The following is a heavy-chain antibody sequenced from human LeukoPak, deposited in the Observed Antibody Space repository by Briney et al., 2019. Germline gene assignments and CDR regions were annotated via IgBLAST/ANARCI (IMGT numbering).Heavy chain of an antibody. V-gene: IGHV4-59*01. J-gene: IGHJ4*02. Sequence: SETLSLTCTVSGGSISSYYWSWIRQPPGKGLEWIGYIYYSGSTNYNPSLKGRVTISVDTSKNQFSLKLSSVTAADTAVYYCARRGFDLYFDYWGQGTLVTVSS. CDR1: GGSISSYY. D-gene: IGHD3-9*01. CDR2: IYYSGST. CDR3: ARRGFDLYFDY.